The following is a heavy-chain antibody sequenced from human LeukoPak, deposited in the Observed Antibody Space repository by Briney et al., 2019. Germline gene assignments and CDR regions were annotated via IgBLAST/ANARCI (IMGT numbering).Heavy chain of an antibody. V-gene: IGHV3-53*01. Sequence: GGSLRLSCAASGFTVSSNYMSWVRQAPGKGLEYISVTYSSGTTYYADSMRDRFTISRDNSRNTLYLQMNSLRPEDTAVYYCARGPVVTQAFDYWGQGTLVTVSS. D-gene: IGHD4-23*01. J-gene: IGHJ4*02. CDR2: TYSSGTT. CDR1: GFTVSSNY. CDR3: ARGPVVTQAFDY.